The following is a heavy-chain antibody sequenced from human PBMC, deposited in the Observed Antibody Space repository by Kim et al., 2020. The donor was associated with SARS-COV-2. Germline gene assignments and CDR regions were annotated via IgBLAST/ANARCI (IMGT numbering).Heavy chain of an antibody. CDR2: ISTYNGDT. CDR1: GYTFTSYN. CDR3: TRGKWGPAMATVWFDP. J-gene: IGHJ5*02. Sequence: ASVKVSCKTSGYTFTSYNISWVRQAPGQGLEWMGWISTYNGDTNYAQKLQGRVTMTTDTSTSTAYVELRSLTSDDTAVYYCTRGKWGPAMATVWFDPWGQ. V-gene: IGHV1-18*04. D-gene: IGHD5-12*01.